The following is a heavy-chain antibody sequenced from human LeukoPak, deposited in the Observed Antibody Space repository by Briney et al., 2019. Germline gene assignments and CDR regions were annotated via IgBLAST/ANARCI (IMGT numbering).Heavy chain of an antibody. J-gene: IGHJ5*02. V-gene: IGHV4-34*01. Sequence: SETLSLTCAVYGLSFSGYYWSWIRQPPGKGLEWIVEINHSGSTNYNPSLKSRVTISVATTKNQYSLKLSSVAAADTDVYYGARHGHISGASPGGWFDPWGQGTLVTVSS. CDR1: GLSFSGYY. CDR2: INHSGST. D-gene: IGHD5-24*01. CDR3: ARHGHISGASPGGWFDP.